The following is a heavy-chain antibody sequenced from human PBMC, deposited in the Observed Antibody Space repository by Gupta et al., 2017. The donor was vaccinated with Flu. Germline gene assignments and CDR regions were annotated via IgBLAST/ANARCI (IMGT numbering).Heavy chain of an antibody. CDR3: ARDWVITFGGA. Sequence: QVQLVESGGGVVQPGRSLRLSSAASGFTFSSYGMHWVRQAPVKGLEWVAVIWYDVSNKYYADSVKGRFTISRDNSKNTLYLQMNSLRAEDTAVYYCARDWVITFGGARGQGTLVTVSS. J-gene: IGHJ4*02. D-gene: IGHD3-16*01. CDR2: IWYDVSNK. CDR1: GFTFSSYG. V-gene: IGHV3-33*01.